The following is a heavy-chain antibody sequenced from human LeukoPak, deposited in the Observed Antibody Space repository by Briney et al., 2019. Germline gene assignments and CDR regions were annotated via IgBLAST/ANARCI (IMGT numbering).Heavy chain of an antibody. J-gene: IGHJ4*02. CDR1: GFTVSSNY. V-gene: IGHV3-66*01. D-gene: IGHD4-17*01. Sequence: GGSLRLSCAASGFTVSSNYMSWVRQAPGKGLEWVSVIYSGGSTYYADSVKGRFTISRDNSKNTLYLQMNSLRAEDTAVYYCAREGDYGDYVVVDYWGQGTLVTVSS. CDR3: AREGDYGDYVVVDY. CDR2: IYSGGST.